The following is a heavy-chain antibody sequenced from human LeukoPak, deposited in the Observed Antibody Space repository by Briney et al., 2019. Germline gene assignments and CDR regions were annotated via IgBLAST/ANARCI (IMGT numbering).Heavy chain of an antibody. J-gene: IGHJ4*02. D-gene: IGHD6-19*01. V-gene: IGHV1-69*05. CDR1: GGTLTSYA. Sequence: ASVKVSCKASGGTLTSYAISWVRQAPGQGLEWMGGIIPIFDTTNYAQKFQGRVTMTRDTSTSTVYMELSSLRSEDTAVFYCATGGSLAAAPHRYYFDYWGLGTPVTVSS. CDR3: ATGGSLAAAPHRYYFDY. CDR2: IIPIFDTT.